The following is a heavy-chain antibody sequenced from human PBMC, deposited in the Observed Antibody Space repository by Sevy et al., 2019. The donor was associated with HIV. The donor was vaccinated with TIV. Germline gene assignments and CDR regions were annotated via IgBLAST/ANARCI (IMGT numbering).Heavy chain of an antibody. CDR2: IYPGDSDT. Sequence: GESLKISCKGSGYSFTSYWIGWVRQMPGKGLGWMGIIYPGDSDTRYSPSFQGQVTISAHKSISTAYLQWSSLKASDTAMYDWARHKAAAGTGAFDYWGQGTLVTVSS. CDR3: ARHKAAAGTGAFDY. D-gene: IGHD6-13*01. V-gene: IGHV5-51*01. CDR1: GYSFTSYW. J-gene: IGHJ4*02.